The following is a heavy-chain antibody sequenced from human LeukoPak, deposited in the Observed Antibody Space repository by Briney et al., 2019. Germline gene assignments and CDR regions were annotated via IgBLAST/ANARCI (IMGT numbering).Heavy chain of an antibody. CDR2: IYSGGTT. J-gene: IGHJ4*02. D-gene: IGHD3-3*01. V-gene: IGHV3-53*01. CDR1: GFIVSSNY. Sequence: GGSLRLSCAASGFIVSSNYVSWVRQAPGKGLEWVSVIYSGGTTYYADSVKGRFTMSRDNSKNTLYLQMNSLGAEDTAVYYCARGLSFCDYWGQGTLVTVSS. CDR3: ARGLSFCDY.